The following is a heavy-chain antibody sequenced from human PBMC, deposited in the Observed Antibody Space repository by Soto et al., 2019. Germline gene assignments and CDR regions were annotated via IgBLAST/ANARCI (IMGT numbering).Heavy chain of an antibody. CDR2: INSDGSST. J-gene: IGHJ3*02. V-gene: IGHV3-74*01. D-gene: IGHD2-15*01. Sequence: GGSLRLSCAASGFTFSSYWMHWVRQAPGKGLVWVSRINSDGSSTSYADSVKGRFTISRDNAKNTLYLQMNSLRAEDTAVYYCAKARVHCSGGSCYTDAFDIWGKGTMVTVSS. CDR3: AKARVHCSGGSCYTDAFDI. CDR1: GFTFSSYW.